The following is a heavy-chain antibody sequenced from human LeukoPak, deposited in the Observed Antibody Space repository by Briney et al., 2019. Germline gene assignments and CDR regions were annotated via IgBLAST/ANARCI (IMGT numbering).Heavy chain of an antibody. CDR2: INTDGSST. D-gene: IGHD2-2*01. CDR3: ARDHGCSSTSCYLVDAFDI. CDR1: GFTFSSYW. Sequence: GGSLRLSCAASGFTFSSYWMHWVRQAPGKGLVWVSRINTDGSSTSYADSVKGRFTISRDNAKNTLYLQMNSLRAEDTAVYYCARDHGCSSTSCYLVDAFDIWGQGTMVTVSS. J-gene: IGHJ3*02. V-gene: IGHV3-74*01.